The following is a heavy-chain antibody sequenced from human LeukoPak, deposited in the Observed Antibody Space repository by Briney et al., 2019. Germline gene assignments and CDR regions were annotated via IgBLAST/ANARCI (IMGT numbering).Heavy chain of an antibody. CDR2: ISYDGSNK. D-gene: IGHD4-17*01. V-gene: IGHV3-30*18. Sequence: GRSLRLSCAASGFTFSSYGMHWVRQAPDKGLEWVAVISYDGSNKYYADSVKGRFTISRDNSKNTLYLQMNSLRAEDTAVYYCANDYGDHRTPNYWGQGTLVTVSS. J-gene: IGHJ4*02. CDR3: ANDYGDHRTPNY. CDR1: GFTFSSYG.